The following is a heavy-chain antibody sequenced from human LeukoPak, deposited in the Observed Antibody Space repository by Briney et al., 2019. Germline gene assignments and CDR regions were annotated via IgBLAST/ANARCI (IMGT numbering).Heavy chain of an antibody. CDR1: GFTFDDYA. D-gene: IGHD2-2*01. V-gene: IGHV3-43*02. J-gene: IGHJ6*03. Sequence: GGSLRLSCAASGFTFDDYAMHWVRQAPGKGLEWVSLISGDGGSTYYADSVKGRFTISRDSSKNSLYLQMNSLRTEDTALYYCAKDSSTSPYNYYYYMDVWGKGTTVTVSS. CDR2: ISGDGGST. CDR3: AKDSSTSPYNYYYYMDV.